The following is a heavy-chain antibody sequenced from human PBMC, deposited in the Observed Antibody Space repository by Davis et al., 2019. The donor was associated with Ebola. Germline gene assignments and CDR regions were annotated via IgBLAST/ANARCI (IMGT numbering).Heavy chain of an antibody. J-gene: IGHJ5*02. CDR1: GYTFTNYG. V-gene: IGHV1-18*04. D-gene: IGHD4-11*01. Sequence: AASVKVSCKASGYTFTNYGITWVRQAPGQGLEWMGWINPHNGNTNYAQNVQGRVIMTSDTATTTAYMEVGSLRSDDTAVYYCARDEMTTVTTNWFDPWGQGTLVTVSS. CDR2: INPHNGNT. CDR3: ARDEMTTVTTNWFDP.